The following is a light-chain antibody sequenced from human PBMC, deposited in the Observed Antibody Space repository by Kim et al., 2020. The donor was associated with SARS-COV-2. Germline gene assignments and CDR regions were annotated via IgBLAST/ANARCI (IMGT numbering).Light chain of an antibody. CDR3: QQFNSYPQS. CDR1: QGIRSA. Sequence: AIQLTQSPSSLSASVGDRVTITCRASQGIRSALAWYQQKPGKAPKLLIYAASSLESGVPSRFSGSGSGTDFTLTISSLQPEDFAIYYCQQFNSYPQSFGQGTRLEIK. V-gene: IGKV1-13*02. CDR2: AAS. J-gene: IGKJ5*01.